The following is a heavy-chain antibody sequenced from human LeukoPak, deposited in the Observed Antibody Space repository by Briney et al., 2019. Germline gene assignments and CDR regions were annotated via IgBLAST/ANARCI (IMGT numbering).Heavy chain of an antibody. Sequence: PSETLSLTCTVSGGSISSYYWTWIRQPPGKGLEWIGYIYYSGSTKYNPSLKSRLTISVDTSKNQFSLNLGSVTAADMAVYFCARVVPDGYSDYWGQGTLVTVSS. J-gene: IGHJ4*02. CDR1: GGSISSYY. D-gene: IGHD3-22*01. CDR3: ARVVPDGYSDY. CDR2: IYYSGST. V-gene: IGHV4-59*01.